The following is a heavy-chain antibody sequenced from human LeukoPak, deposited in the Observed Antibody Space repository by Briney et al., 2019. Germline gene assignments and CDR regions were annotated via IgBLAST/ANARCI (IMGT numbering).Heavy chain of an antibody. V-gene: IGHV3-74*01. D-gene: IGHD3-10*01. J-gene: IGHJ6*03. CDR1: GFTFSSYW. Sequence: SGGSLRLSCAASGFTFSSYWMHWVRQVPGKGLVWVSRIDSDGSTTTYADSVKGRFTISRDNAKNTLYLQMNSLRAEDTAAYYCASTLLWFGEQSHYYYYMDVWGKGTTVTVSS. CDR2: IDSDGSTT. CDR3: ASTLLWFGEQSHYYYYMDV.